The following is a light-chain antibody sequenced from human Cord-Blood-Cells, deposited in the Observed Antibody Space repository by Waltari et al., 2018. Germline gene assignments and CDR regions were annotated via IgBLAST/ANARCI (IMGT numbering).Light chain of an antibody. J-gene: IGKJ1*01. CDR3: QQRSNWPPMWT. CDR1: QSVSIY. CDR2: DAA. V-gene: IGKV3-11*01. Sequence: EIVLTQSPATLSLSPGERATLSCRASQSVSIYLAWYQQKPGQAPRLRIYDAANRATGIPARFSGSGSGTDFTLTISSLEPEDFAVYYCQQRSNWPPMWTFGQGTKVEIK.